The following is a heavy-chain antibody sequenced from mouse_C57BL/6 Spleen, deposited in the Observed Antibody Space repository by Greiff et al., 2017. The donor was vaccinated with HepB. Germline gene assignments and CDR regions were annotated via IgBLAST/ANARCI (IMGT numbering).Heavy chain of an antibody. CDR2: ISSGSSTI. CDR3: ARGGLDSPLLDY. CDR1: GFTFSDYG. J-gene: IGHJ2*01. D-gene: IGHD3-2*01. Sequence: EVQGVESGGGLVKPGGSLKLSCAASGFTFSDYGMHWVRQAPVKGLEWVAYISSGSSTIYYADTVKGRFTISRDNAKNTLYLQMTSLRSEDAAMYYCARGGLDSPLLDYWGQGTTLTVSS. V-gene: IGHV5-17*01.